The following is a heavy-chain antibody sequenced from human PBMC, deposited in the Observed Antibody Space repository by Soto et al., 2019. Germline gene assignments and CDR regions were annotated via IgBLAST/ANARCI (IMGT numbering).Heavy chain of an antibody. CDR3: AREYIYSNYHYGMHV. CDR1: GGSISSGDYY. V-gene: IGHV4-30-4*01. Sequence: KSSETLSLTCTVSGGSISSGDYYWSWIRQPPGKGLEWIGYIYYSGSTYYNPSLKSRVTISVDTSKNQFSLKLSSVTAADTAVYYCAREYIYSNYHYGMHVWGQGTTVTVSS. J-gene: IGHJ6*02. CDR2: IYYSGST. D-gene: IGHD4-4*01.